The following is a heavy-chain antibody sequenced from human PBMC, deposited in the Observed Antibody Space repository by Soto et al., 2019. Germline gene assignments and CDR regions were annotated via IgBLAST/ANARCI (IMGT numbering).Heavy chain of an antibody. CDR3: VCGGNFFVY. J-gene: IGHJ4*02. Sequence: EVQLVESGGGLVQPGGSLRLSCAASGFTFSTYWMTWVRQPPEKGLEWVANIDQDGSERYYVDSVRGRFTISRDNTKNSLYLQMNSLRAEDTAVYYCVCGGNFFVYWGQGTLVTVSS. V-gene: IGHV3-7*01. D-gene: IGHD2-21*01. CDR1: GFTFSTYW. CDR2: IDQDGSER.